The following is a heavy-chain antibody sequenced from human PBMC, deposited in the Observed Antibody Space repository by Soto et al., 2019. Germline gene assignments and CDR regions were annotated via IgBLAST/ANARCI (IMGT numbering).Heavy chain of an antibody. CDR2: ISSSSTI. D-gene: IGHD2-2*01. Sequence: PGGSLRLSCAASGFTFSSYSMNWVRQAPGKGLEWVSYISSSSTIYYADSAKGRFTISRDNAKNSLYLQMNSLRAEDTAVYYCARDGCSSTSCNYYYYYYYMDVWGKGTTVTVSS. CDR3: ARDGCSSTSCNYYYYYYYMDV. CDR1: GFTFSSYS. V-gene: IGHV3-48*01. J-gene: IGHJ6*03.